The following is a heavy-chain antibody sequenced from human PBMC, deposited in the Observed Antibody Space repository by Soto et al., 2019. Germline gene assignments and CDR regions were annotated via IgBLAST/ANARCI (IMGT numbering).Heavy chain of an antibody. V-gene: IGHV3-30-3*01. D-gene: IGHD6-25*01. CDR2: ISYDGSNK. CDR3: ARPTEAAFDY. J-gene: IGHJ4*02. CDR1: GVTFSSYA. Sequence: GGSLRLSCAASGVTFSSYAMHWVRQAPGKGLEWVAVISYDGSNKYYADSVKGRFTISRDNSKNTLYLQMNSLRAEDTAVYYCARPTEAAFDYWGQGTLVTVSS.